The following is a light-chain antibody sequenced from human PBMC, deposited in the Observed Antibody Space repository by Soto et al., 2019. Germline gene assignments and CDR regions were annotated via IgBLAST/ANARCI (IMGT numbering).Light chain of an antibody. Sequence: QSVLAQPASVSGSPGQSITISCTGTSSDVGGYNYVSWYQQHPGKAPKLMIYDVSNRPSGVSNRFSGSKSGNTASLTISGLQAEFVADYYCSSYTSSCNYVFGTGTNVTVL. J-gene: IGLJ1*01. CDR3: SSYTSSCNYV. CDR2: DVS. V-gene: IGLV2-14*01. CDR1: SSDVGGYNY.